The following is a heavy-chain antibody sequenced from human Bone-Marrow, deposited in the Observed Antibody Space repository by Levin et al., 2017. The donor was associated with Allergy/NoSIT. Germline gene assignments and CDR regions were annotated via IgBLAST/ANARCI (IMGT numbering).Heavy chain of an antibody. J-gene: IGHJ4*02. D-gene: IGHD3-10*01. V-gene: IGHV3-53*01. CDR1: GFTVSSNY. Sequence: GGSLRLSCAASGFTVSSNYMSWVRQAPGKGPEWVSVIYSGGSTYYADSVKGRFTISRDNSKNTLYLQMNSLRAEDTAVYYCARGWFGEWLSHWGQGNLVTVSS. CDR2: IYSGGST. CDR3: ARGWFGEWLSH.